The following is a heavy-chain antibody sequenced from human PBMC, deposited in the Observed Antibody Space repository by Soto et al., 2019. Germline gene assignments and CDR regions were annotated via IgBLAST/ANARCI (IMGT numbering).Heavy chain of an antibody. V-gene: IGHV3-23*01. D-gene: IGHD2-15*01. J-gene: IGHJ2*01. CDR2: INNSGGDT. CDR1: GFTLSSYA. CDR3: AKDSDYRDRIFRYCDL. Sequence: EVQLLESGGGLVQPGGSLRLSCAASGFTLSSYAMSWVRQAPGKGLEGVAVINNSGGDTYYADSLKGRFAISRDSSKNTLYLQMNSLRAEDTAVYYCAKDSDYRDRIFRYCDLWGRGTLVTVSS.